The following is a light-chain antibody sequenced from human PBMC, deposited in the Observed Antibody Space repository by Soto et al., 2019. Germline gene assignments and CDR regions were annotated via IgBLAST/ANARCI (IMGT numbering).Light chain of an antibody. CDR1: SSDVGGYTY. V-gene: IGLV2-14*01. CDR2: EVT. Sequence: QSALTQPASVSGSPGQSITISCTGTSSDVGGYTYVSWYQQHPGKAPKLLVYEVTNRPSGVSTRFSGSKSGNTASLTISGLQTDDEADYYCCSYAGSYTHVFGTGTKLTVL. J-gene: IGLJ1*01. CDR3: CSYAGSYTHV.